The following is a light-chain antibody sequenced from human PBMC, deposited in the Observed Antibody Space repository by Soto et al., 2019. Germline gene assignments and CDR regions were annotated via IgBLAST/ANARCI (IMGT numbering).Light chain of an antibody. CDR2: GNS. J-gene: IGLJ3*02. CDR1: SSNIGAGYD. V-gene: IGLV1-40*01. CDR3: QSYDSSLSGWV. Sequence: QYVLTQAPSESGAPGQRVTISCTGSSSNIGAGYDVHWYQQLPGTAPKLLIYGNSNRPSGVPDRFSGSKSGTSASLAITGLRAEDEADYYCQSYDSSLSGWVFGGGTQLTVL.